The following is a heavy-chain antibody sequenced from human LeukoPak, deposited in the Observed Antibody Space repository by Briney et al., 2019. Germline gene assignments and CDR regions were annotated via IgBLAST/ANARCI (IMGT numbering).Heavy chain of an antibody. V-gene: IGHV4-59*01. J-gene: IGHJ6*03. D-gene: IGHD5-18*01. Sequence: SGTLSLTCTVSGGSISSYYWGWIRQPPGKGLEWIGYIHCSGSTNYNPSLKSRVTISVDTSKNQFSLKLSSVTAADTAVYYCARTTEGGYTYGYFYYYYMDVWGKGTTVTISS. CDR1: GGSISSYY. CDR2: IHCSGST. CDR3: ARTTEGGYTYGYFYYYYMDV.